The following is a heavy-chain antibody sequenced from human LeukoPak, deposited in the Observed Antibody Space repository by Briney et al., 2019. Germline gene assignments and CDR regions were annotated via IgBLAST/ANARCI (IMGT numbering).Heavy chain of an antibody. CDR2: INSDGSST. CDR3: ARERGSYYGSASSKDY. Sequence: PGRSLRLSCAASGFTFSSYWMHWVRQAPGKGLVWVSHINSDGSSTSYADSVKGRFTISRDNAKNTLYLQMNSLRAEDTAVYYCARERGSYYGSASSKDYWGQGTLVTVSS. J-gene: IGHJ4*02. D-gene: IGHD3-10*01. V-gene: IGHV3-74*01. CDR1: GFTFSSYW.